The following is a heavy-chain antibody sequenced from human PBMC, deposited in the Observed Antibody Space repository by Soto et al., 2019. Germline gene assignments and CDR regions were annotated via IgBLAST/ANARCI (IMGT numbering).Heavy chain of an antibody. J-gene: IGHJ5*02. Sequence: SVKVSCKASGGTFSSYAISWVRQAPGQGLEWMGGIIPIFGTANYAQKFQGRVTITADESTSTAYMELSSLRSEDTAVYYCARVPSTLCFRGCRNNWFHHWCQATLCTVFS. V-gene: IGHV1-69*13. CDR2: IIPIFGTA. CDR1: GGTFSSYA. CDR3: ARVPSTLCFRGCRNNWFHH. D-gene: IGHD6-19*01.